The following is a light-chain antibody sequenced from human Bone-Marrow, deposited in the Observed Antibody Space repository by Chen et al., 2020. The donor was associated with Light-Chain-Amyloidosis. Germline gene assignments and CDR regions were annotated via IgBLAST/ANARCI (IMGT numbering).Light chain of an antibody. V-gene: IGLV1-44*01. CDR2: SVD. CDR3: SAWDASLNGPV. J-gene: IGLJ3*02. CDR1: SPNIGRNT. Sequence: QSGLAQPPSASGTPGQRVTISCSGSSPNIGRNTVNWYQQLPGTGPKLLIYSVDQRPSGVPDRFSGSKSGTSASLAISGLQSEDEADYYGSAWDASLNGPVFGGGTKLTVL.